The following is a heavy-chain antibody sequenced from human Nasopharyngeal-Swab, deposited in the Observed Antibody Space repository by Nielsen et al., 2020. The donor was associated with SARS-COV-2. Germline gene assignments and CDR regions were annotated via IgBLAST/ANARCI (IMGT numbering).Heavy chain of an antibody. V-gene: IGHV4-39*01. CDR1: GGSISSSSYY. Sequence: SETLSLSCTVSGGSISSSSYYWGWIRQPPGKGREWIGSIYYSGSTYYNPSLKSRVTISVDTSKNQFSLKLSSVTAADTAVYYCADGDILTGYYYGMGTFDIWGQGTMVTVSS. CDR3: ADGDILTGYYYGMGTFDI. CDR2: IYYSGST. J-gene: IGHJ3*02. D-gene: IGHD3-9*01.